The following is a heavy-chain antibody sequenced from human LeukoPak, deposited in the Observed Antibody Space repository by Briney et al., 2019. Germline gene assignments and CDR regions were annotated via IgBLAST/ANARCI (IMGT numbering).Heavy chain of an antibody. V-gene: IGHV1-2*02. CDR1: GYTFTGYY. D-gene: IGHD3-10*01. Sequence: ASMKVSCKASGYTFTGYYMHWVRQAPGQGPEWMGWINPNSGGTNYAQKFQGRVTMTRDTSISTAYMELSRLRSDDTAVYYCARVNYYGSGTQRYWFDPWGQGTLATVSS. J-gene: IGHJ5*02. CDR3: ARVNYYGSGTQRYWFDP. CDR2: INPNSGGT.